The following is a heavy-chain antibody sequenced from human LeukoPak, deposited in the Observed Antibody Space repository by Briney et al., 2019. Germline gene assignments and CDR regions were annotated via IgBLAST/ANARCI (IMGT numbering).Heavy chain of an antibody. Sequence: VASVKVSCKASGYTFTSYGITWVRQAPGQGLEWMGWVSAYADNTNYVQKIQGRVTMTTDTSTSTAYMELRSLRSDDPAVYYCARDCIGCHGFDYWGQGTLVTVSS. CDR1: GYTFTSYG. CDR2: VSAYADNT. J-gene: IGHJ4*02. CDR3: ARDCIGCHGFDY. D-gene: IGHD2-15*01. V-gene: IGHV1-18*01.